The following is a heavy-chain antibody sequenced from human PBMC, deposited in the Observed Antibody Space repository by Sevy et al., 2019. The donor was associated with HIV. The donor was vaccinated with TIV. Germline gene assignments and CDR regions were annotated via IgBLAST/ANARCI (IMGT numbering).Heavy chain of an antibody. V-gene: IGHV3-7*03. CDR1: GFTFSRYW. D-gene: IGHD2-2*01. Sequence: GGSLRLSCAASGFTFSRYWMSWVRQTPGKGLEWVANIKLDGSEKYYVDSVKGRFTISRDNAKSSLYLQMNSLRAEDTAVYYCARDCSSSSCLWGMDVWGQGTTVTVSS. J-gene: IGHJ6*02. CDR2: IKLDGSEK. CDR3: ARDCSSSSCLWGMDV.